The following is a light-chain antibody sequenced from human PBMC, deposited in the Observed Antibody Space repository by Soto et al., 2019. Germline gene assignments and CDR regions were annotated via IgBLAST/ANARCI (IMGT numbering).Light chain of an antibody. CDR2: GAS. V-gene: IGKV3-15*01. Sequence: EIVLTPSPAPPSESKGEKATLSCRASQSVSSNLAWYQQKPGQAPRLLIYGASPRATGIPARFSGSGSGTEFTLTISSLQSEDFAVYYCQQYNNWPITFGPGT. J-gene: IGKJ3*01. CDR3: QQYNNWPIT. CDR1: QSVSSN.